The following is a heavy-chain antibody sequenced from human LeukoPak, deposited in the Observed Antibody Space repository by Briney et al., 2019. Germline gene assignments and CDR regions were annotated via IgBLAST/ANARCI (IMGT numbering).Heavy chain of an antibody. J-gene: IGHJ4*02. CDR3: AKDWVTTVVTLFDY. V-gene: IGHV3-74*01. CDR1: GFTFSSYW. Sequence: GGSLRLSCAASGFTFSSYWMHWVRQAPGKGLVWVSRINSDGSSTSYADSVKGRFTISRDNSKNTLYLQMNSLRAEDTAVYYCAKDWVTTVVTLFDYWGQGTLVTVSS. CDR2: INSDGSST. D-gene: IGHD4-23*01.